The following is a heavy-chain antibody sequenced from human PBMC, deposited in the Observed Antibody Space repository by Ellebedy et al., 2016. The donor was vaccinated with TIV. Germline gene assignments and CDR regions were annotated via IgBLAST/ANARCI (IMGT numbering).Heavy chain of an antibody. D-gene: IGHD1-26*01. CDR3: ARSRAVGARSKRGYFDY. V-gene: IGHV1-69*13. CDR1: GYTFTSYG. CDR2: IIPIFGTA. Sequence: SVKVSCXASGYTFTSYGISWVRQAPGQGLEWMGGIIPIFGTANYAQKFQGRVTITADESTSTAYMELSSLRSEDTAVYYCARSRAVGARSKRGYFDYWGQGTLVTVSS. J-gene: IGHJ4*02.